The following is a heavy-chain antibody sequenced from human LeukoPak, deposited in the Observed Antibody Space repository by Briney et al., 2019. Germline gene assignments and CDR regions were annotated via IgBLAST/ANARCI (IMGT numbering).Heavy chain of an antibody. CDR2: IYHSGST. CDR3: ARYRTYYYYMDV. V-gene: IGHV4-38-2*02. Sequence: SETLSLTCTVSGYSISSGYYWGWIRQPPGKGLEWIGSIYHSGSTYYNPSLKSRVTMSVDTSKNQFSLKLSSVTAADTAVYYCARYRTYYYYMDVWGKGTTVTISS. D-gene: IGHD3-16*02. J-gene: IGHJ6*03. CDR1: GYSISSGYY.